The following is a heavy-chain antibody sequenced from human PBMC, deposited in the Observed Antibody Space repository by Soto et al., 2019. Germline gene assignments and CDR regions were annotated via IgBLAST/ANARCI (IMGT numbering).Heavy chain of an antibody. CDR2: INSDGSVS. CDR1: GFTFSNYW. J-gene: IGHJ6*03. D-gene: IGHD2-15*01. V-gene: IGHV3-74*01. CDR3: ARGDCVGGTCYSLAGSFYYYMDV. Sequence: EVQLVESGGGLVQPGGSLRLSCAASGFTFSNYWMYWVRQAPGKGLVWVSRINSDGSVSSYADSVKGRLTISRDNVKNTLYLQMDSLRAEDTAVYYCARGDCVGGTCYSLAGSFYYYMDVLGKGTTVTVCS.